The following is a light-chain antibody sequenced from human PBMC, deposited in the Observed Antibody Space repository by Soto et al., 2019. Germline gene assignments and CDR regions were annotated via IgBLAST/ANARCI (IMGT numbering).Light chain of an antibody. CDR1: QSVGIK. CDR2: SAS. CDR3: QQYNNWPRT. V-gene: IGKV3-15*01. Sequence: EVLMTQSPATLSVSPVERATLSCMASQSVGIKLAWYQQKPGQAPRLLMYSASTRATGIAARFSGGGSGTDFTLTISSLQSEDFAVYYCQQYNNWPRTFGQGTKVDIK. J-gene: IGKJ1*01.